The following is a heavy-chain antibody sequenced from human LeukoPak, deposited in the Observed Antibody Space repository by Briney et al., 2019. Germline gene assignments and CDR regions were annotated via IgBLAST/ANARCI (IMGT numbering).Heavy chain of an antibody. V-gene: IGHV3-30*02. CDR1: GFTFSSYG. CDR3: AKADSSGYYNFDY. CDR2: IRYDGSNK. Sequence: GGSLRLSCAASGFTFSSYGMHWVRQAPGKGLEWVAFIRYDGSNKYYADSVKGRFTISRDNSKNTLYLQMNSLRAEDTAVYYCAKADSSGYYNFDYWGQGTLVTVSS. D-gene: IGHD3-22*01. J-gene: IGHJ4*02.